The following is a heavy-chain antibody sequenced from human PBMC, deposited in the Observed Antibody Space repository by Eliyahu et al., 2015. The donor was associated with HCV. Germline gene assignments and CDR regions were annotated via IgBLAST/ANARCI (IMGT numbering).Heavy chain of an antibody. Sequence: EVQLLESGGHLVQPGGSLRLSCAASGFTFNSYAMNWVRQAPGKGLEWVSGISGSAINAYYADSVKGRFTISRDNSKSTLYLQMNSLRVDDTAIYYCTKGLYYGGNLSPDYWGQGTLVAVSS. CDR2: ISGSAINA. J-gene: IGHJ4*02. CDR1: GFTFNSYA. CDR3: TKGLYYGGNLSPDY. V-gene: IGHV3-23*01. D-gene: IGHD4-23*01.